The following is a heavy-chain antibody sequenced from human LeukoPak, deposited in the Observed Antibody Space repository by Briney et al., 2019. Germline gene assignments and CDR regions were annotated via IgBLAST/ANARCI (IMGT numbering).Heavy chain of an antibody. J-gene: IGHJ5*02. CDR1: GFTFSSYG. Sequence: GGSLRLSCAASGFTFSSYGMHWVRQAPGKGLEWVAVIWYDGSNKYYADSVKGRFTISRDNSKNTLYLQMNSLRAEDTAVYYCARDTSRGAAAGTWFDPWGQETLVTVSS. CDR2: IWYDGSNK. D-gene: IGHD6-13*01. V-gene: IGHV3-33*01. CDR3: ARDTSRGAAAGTWFDP.